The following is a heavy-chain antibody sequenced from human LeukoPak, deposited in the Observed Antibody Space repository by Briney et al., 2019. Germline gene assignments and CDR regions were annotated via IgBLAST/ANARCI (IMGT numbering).Heavy chain of an antibody. CDR2: IYTSGST. J-gene: IGHJ4*02. Sequence: SQTLSLTCTASGGSISSGSYYWSWIRQPAGKGLEWIGRIYTSGSTNYNPSLKSRVTISVDTSKNQFSLKLSSVTAADTAVYYCARESIFYYYDSSGSLFFDYWGQGTLVTVSS. CDR3: ARESIFYYYDSSGSLFFDY. CDR1: GGSISSGSYY. V-gene: IGHV4-61*02. D-gene: IGHD3-22*01.